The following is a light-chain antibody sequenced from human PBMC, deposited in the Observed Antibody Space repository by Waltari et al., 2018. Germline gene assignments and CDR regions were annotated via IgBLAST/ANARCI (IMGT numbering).Light chain of an antibody. V-gene: IGKV1-8*01. CDR3: QQYYSYLPT. J-gene: IGKJ4*01. CDR1: EGISSY. CDR2: AAS. Sequence: AIRMTQSPSSFSAPTGDRVTLTSRASEGISSYLSSYQQKQGKAPKLLIYAASTLQSGVPSRFSGSGSGADFTLTTSCLQSADFATYYCQQYYSYLPTFGGGTKVEIK.